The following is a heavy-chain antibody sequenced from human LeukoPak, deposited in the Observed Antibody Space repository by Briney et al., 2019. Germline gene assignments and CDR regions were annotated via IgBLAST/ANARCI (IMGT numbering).Heavy chain of an antibody. CDR3: ARDEGHYGSAYGMDV. J-gene: IGHJ6*02. CDR2: IYYSGST. Sequence: SDPLSLTCTVSGGPLSSYHWSWLRQPPGKGLEWIGYIYYSGSTQHNPSLKRRHPISVDTSKNQFSLKLSSVTAADTAVYYCARDEGHYGSAYGMDVWGQGTTVTVSS. D-gene: IGHD3-10*01. V-gene: IGHV4-59*01. CDR1: GGPLSSYH.